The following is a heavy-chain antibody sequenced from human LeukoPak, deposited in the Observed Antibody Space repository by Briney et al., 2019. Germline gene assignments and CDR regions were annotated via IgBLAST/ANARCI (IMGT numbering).Heavy chain of an antibody. Sequence: GGTLRLSCAASVFTLSSYETNGVPDAPGKGLEWGSYISSSGSTIYYADSVKGRFTISRDNAKNSLYLQMNSLRAEDTAVYYCASLSGYSGYDSSISAFDIWGQGTMVTVSS. CDR2: ISSSGSTI. J-gene: IGHJ3*02. CDR1: VFTLSSYE. CDR3: ASLSGYSGYDSSISAFDI. V-gene: IGHV3-48*03. D-gene: IGHD5-12*01.